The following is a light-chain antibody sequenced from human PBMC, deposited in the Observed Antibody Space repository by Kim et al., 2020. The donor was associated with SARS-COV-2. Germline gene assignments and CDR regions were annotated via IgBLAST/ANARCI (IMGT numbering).Light chain of an antibody. CDR2: WAS. V-gene: IGKV4-1*01. Sequence: DIVMTQSPDSLAVSLGERATINCKSSQSVLYSSNNKNYLAWYQQKPGQPPKLLIYWASTRESGVPDRFSGSGSGTDFTLTISSLQAEDVAVYYCQQYYSTHTFGQGTKLEI. J-gene: IGKJ2*01. CDR1: QSVLYSSNNKNY. CDR3: QQYYSTHT.